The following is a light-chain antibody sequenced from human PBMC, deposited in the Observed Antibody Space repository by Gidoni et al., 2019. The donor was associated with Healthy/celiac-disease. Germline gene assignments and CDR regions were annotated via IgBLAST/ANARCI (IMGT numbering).Light chain of an antibody. CDR1: SSNIGSTT. CDR3: AAWDDSLNGFVV. CDR2: SNH. J-gene: IGLJ2*01. V-gene: IGLV1-44*01. Sequence: QSVRTQPPSASGTPGQRVPSSCSGSSSNIGSTTVNWYQQLPGTAPKLLIYSNHQRPSGVPDRFSGSKSGPSASLAISGLQSEDEADYYCAAWDDSLNGFVVFGGGTKLTVL.